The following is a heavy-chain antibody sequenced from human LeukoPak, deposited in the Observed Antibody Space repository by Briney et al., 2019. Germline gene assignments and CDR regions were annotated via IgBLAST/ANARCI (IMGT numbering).Heavy chain of an antibody. D-gene: IGHD3-3*01. CDR1: GFDFNNYN. V-gene: IGHV3-21*01. Sequence: GGSLRLSCAASGFDFNNYNMNWVRQAPGKGLEWVSSITSSGTYIYYADSVKGRFTISRDNAKNSLYLQMNSLRAEDTAVYYCAREPRSSVYYDFWSGSPDYWGQGTLVTVSS. CDR2: ITSSGTYI. CDR3: AREPRSSVYYDFWSGSPDY. J-gene: IGHJ4*02.